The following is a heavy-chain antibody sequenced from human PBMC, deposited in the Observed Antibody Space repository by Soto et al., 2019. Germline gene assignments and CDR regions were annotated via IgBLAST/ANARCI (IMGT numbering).Heavy chain of an antibody. CDR1: GFSLSTSGMC. CDR2: IDWDDDK. CDR3: ARIPQLNYYDSSGYYYYYYGMDV. D-gene: IGHD3-22*01. Sequence: SGPTLVNPTQTLTLTCTFSGFSLSTSGMCVSWIRQPPGKALEWLALIDWDDDKYYSTSLKTRLTISKDTSKNQVVLTMTNMDPVDTATYYCARIPQLNYYDSSGYYYYYYGMDVWGQGTTVTVSS. J-gene: IGHJ6*02. V-gene: IGHV2-70*01.